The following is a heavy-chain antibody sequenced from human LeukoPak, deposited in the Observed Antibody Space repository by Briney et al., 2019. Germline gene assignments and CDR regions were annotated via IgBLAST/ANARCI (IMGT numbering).Heavy chain of an antibody. CDR2: IDPKSGGT. J-gene: IGHJ4*02. V-gene: IGHV1-2*02. CDR1: GYTFTAYY. CDR3: ARDPATSYYLDS. Sequence: GASVKVSCKASGYTFTAYYLHRVRQAPGQGLEWMGWIDPKSGGTKIAQKFQGRVTMTRDTSMSTVYMELYSLRSDDTAVYSCARDPATSYYLDSWGQGILVTVSS.